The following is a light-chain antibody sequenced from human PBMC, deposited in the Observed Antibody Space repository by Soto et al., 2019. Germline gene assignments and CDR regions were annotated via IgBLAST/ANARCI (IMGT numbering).Light chain of an antibody. J-gene: IGKJ4*01. CDR2: GAS. CDR3: QQYAYAHPKLT. Sequence: EIVLTQSPGTLSLSPGERATLSCRASQSVSGNLFAWYQQKPGQAPKLLIYGASSRAAGIPDRFSGSGSGTDFTLTISRLEPEDFAVYYCQQYAYAHPKLTFGGGTRVEIK. V-gene: IGKV3-20*01. CDR1: QSVSGNL.